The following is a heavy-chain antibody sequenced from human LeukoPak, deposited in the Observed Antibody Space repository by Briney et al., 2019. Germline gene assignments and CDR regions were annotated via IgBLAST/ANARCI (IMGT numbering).Heavy chain of an antibody. Sequence: GGSLRLSCAASGFTFSSYSMNWVRQAPGKGLEWVSSISSSSSYIYYADSVKGRFTISRDNAKNSLYLQMNSLRAEDTAVYYCARDRDNWNDGGFGPWGQGTLVTVSS. CDR1: GFTFSSYS. V-gene: IGHV3-21*01. D-gene: IGHD1-20*01. J-gene: IGHJ5*02. CDR2: ISSSSSYI. CDR3: ARDRDNWNDGGFGP.